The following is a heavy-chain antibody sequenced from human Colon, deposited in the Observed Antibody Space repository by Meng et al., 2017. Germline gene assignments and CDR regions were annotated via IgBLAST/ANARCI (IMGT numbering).Heavy chain of an antibody. D-gene: IGHD6-13*01. Sequence: SETLSLTCTVSGGSISNSSYYWSWIRQPAGKGLQWIGRTYVSGSPNYNPSLKSRVTISVDTSKNQLSLHLRSVTATDTAVYYCARGLAAARGLVPLHLDYWGQGTLVTVSS. CDR3: ARGLAAARGLVPLHLDY. V-gene: IGHV4-61*02. CDR1: GGSISNSSYY. CDR2: TYVSGSP. J-gene: IGHJ4*02.